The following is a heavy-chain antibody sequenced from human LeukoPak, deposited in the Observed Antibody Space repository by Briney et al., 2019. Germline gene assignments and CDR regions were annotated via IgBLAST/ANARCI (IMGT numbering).Heavy chain of an antibody. Sequence: GESLKISCKVSGYSLTTYWIGWVRQMPGKGLEWMGVIYPGDSDTRYSPSFQGQVTISADKSISTAYLQWSSLKASDTAMYYCARLVGSNWYFYYFDYWGQGTLVTVSS. V-gene: IGHV5-51*01. CDR2: IYPGDSDT. J-gene: IGHJ4*02. D-gene: IGHD6-13*01. CDR3: ARLVGSNWYFYYFDY. CDR1: GYSLTTYW.